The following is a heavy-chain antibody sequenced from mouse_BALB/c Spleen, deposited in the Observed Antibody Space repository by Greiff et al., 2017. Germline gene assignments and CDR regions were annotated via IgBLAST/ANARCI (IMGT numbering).Heavy chain of an antibody. CDR1: GFSLTDYG. CDR2: IWGGGST. D-gene: IGHD1-1*01. CDR3: AKPYYGSSYVGYFDV. Sequence: VQVVESGPGLVAPSQSLSITCTVSGFSLTDYGVSWIRQPPGKGLEWLGVIWGGGSTYYNSALKSRLSISKDNSKSQVFLKMNSLQTDDTAMYYCAKPYYGSSYVGYFDVWGAGTTVTVSS. J-gene: IGHJ1*01. V-gene: IGHV2-6-5*01.